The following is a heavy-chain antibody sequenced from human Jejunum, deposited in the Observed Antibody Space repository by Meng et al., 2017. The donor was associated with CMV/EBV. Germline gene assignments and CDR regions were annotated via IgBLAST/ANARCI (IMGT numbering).Heavy chain of an antibody. D-gene: IGHD1-26*01. CDR2: IRGGGDHA. CDR3: AKYAYSGSNYHFDS. J-gene: IGHJ4*02. CDR1: GFTVYIYA. Sequence: ECGGSLYLPGGALGPPRDAPGFTVYIYAMTWVRERPGRGLEWVSTIRGGGDHAFYADSVRGRFTISRDNSKNTIYLQMNSLRVEDTARYYCAKYAYSGSNYHFDSWGQGTLVTVSS. V-gene: IGHV3-23*01.